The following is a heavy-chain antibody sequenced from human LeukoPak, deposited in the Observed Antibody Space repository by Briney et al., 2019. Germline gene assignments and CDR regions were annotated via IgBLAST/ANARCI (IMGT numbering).Heavy chain of an antibody. V-gene: IGHV3-21*06. CDR1: GFSFSDYS. CDR3: TIPRSGRDY. D-gene: IGHD3-10*01. CDR2: INNSSSYI. Sequence: GGSLRLSCSGSGFSFSDYSMNWVRQTPGKRLEWVSSINNSSSYIYYADSVKGRFTISRDNAKNSLYLQMDSLRVEDTAVYYCTIPRSGRDYWGQGTLVTVSS. J-gene: IGHJ4*02.